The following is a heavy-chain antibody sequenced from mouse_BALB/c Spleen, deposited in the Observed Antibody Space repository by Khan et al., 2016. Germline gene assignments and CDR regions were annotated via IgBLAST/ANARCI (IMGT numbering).Heavy chain of an antibody. CDR3: APITTVPFAY. Sequence: QIQLVQSGPELKKPGETVKISCKASGYTFTDYSMHWVKQAPGKGLKWMGWINTETGEPTYADDFKGRFAFSLETSASTAYLQINNLKNEDTDTYFCAPITTVPFAYWGQGTLVTVSA. CDR1: GYTFTDYS. V-gene: IGHV9-2-1*01. J-gene: IGHJ3*01. CDR2: INTETGEP. D-gene: IGHD1-1*01.